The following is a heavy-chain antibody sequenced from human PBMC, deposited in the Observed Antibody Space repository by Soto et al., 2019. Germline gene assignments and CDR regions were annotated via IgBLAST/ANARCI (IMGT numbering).Heavy chain of an antibody. CDR3: TKSFYLGYDAFDI. D-gene: IGHD3-16*01. Sequence: PGGSLRLSCAASEFTLSGFDVHGVRQPPGKGLEWVGRIKTKVENYAAEVAASVKGRFTVSRDDPKDTAYLEMNSLKTDDTAVYYCTKSFYLGYDAFDIWGQGTMVTVSS. V-gene: IGHV3-73*01. CDR1: EFTLSGFD. J-gene: IGHJ3*02. CDR2: IKTKVENYAA.